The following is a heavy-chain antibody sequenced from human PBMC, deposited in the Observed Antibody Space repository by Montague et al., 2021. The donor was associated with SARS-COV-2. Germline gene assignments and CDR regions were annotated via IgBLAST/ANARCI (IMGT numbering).Heavy chain of an antibody. D-gene: IGHD5-18*01. J-gene: IGHJ4*02. CDR2: VYYSGNT. V-gene: IGHV4-39*01. Sequence: SETLSLTCTDTGGPISGSSDYWGWIRQSPGRGLEWIASVYYSGNTYYXPSLKSRLTISVDTSKNQFSLKLNSVTAADTALYYCARREYSYGWGDWGQGTLVTVSS. CDR1: GGPISGSSDY. CDR3: ARREYSYGWGD.